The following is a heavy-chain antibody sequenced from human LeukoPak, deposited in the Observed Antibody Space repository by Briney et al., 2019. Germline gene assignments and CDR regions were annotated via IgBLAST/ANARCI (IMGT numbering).Heavy chain of an antibody. CDR3: ARDTSSSWPDY. Sequence: GGSLRLSCAASGFTFSDYCMTWIRQAPGKGLEWVSAISGSGGSTYYADSVKGRFTISRDNSKNTLYLQMNSLRAEDTAVYYCARDTSSSWPDYWGQGTLVTVSS. D-gene: IGHD6-13*01. CDR2: ISGSGGST. CDR1: GFTFSDYC. V-gene: IGHV3-23*01. J-gene: IGHJ4*02.